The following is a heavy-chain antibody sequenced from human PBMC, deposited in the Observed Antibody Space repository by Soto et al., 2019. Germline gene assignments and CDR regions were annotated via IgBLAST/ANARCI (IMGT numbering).Heavy chain of an antibody. CDR2: ISGSGGTT. V-gene: IGHV3-23*01. J-gene: IGHJ4*02. Sequence: GGSLRLSCAASGFTFSSYAISWVRQAPGKGLEWVSVISGSGGTTYYADSVKGRFTISRDNSKNTLYLQMNSLRAEDTAVYYCAKRNCTSTSCAFDYWGQGTLVTVSS. D-gene: IGHD2-2*01. CDR3: AKRNCTSTSCAFDY. CDR1: GFTFSSYA.